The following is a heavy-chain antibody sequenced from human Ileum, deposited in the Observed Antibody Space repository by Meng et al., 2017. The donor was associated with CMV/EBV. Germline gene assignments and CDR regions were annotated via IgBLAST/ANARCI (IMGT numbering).Heavy chain of an antibody. Sequence: WIAWVRQMPGKGLEWMGFVYPGDSDSRYSPSFQGQVTISADKSTTTAYLQWSSLKASDTAMYYCASLAEANLVRREITGGRFDYWGHGTLVTVSS. CDR1: W. J-gene: IGHJ4*01. D-gene: IGHD3-10*02. CDR2: VYPGDSDS. V-gene: IGHV5-51*01. CDR3: ASLAEANLVRREITGGRFDY.